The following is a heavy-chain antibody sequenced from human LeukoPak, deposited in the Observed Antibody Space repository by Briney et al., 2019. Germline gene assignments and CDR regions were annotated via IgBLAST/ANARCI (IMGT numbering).Heavy chain of an antibody. D-gene: IGHD6-19*01. CDR2: IKQDGSEK. Sequence: TGGSLRLSCAASGFTFSSYWMSWVRQAPGKGLEWVANIKQDGSEKYYVDSVKGRFTISRDNAKNSLYLQMNSLRAEDTAVYYCAREGYSSGWSGFDYWGQGTLVTVSS. J-gene: IGHJ4*02. CDR1: GFTFSSYW. V-gene: IGHV3-7*03. CDR3: AREGYSSGWSGFDY.